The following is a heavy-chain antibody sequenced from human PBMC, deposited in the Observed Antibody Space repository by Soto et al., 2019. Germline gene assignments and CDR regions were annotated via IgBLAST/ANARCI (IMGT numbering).Heavy chain of an antibody. CDR2: IKSKADGGTT. Sequence: GSLRLSCAASEFTFANAWIGWVRQAPGKGLEWVGRIKSKADGGTTDYAAPVKGRFTISRDESQNTLYLQMNSLKTEDTAVYYCTSLYYGHWGQGTLVTVSS. J-gene: IGHJ4*02. V-gene: IGHV3-15*01. CDR3: TSLYYGH. D-gene: IGHD4-17*01. CDR1: EFTFANAW.